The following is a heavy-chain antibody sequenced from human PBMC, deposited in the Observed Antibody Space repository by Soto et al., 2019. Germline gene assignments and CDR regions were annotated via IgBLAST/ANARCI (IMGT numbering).Heavy chain of an antibody. V-gene: IGHV4-59*01. CDR2: IYYSGST. D-gene: IGHD3-3*01. CDR3: ARXGDYDFWSGYSNDAFDI. CDR1: SGSMSCYY. J-gene: IGHJ3*02. Sequence: TSGTLSLTCTVSSGSMSCYYWNWIRQPPGKGLEWIGYIYYSGSTNYNPSLKSRVTISVDTSKNQFSLKLSSVTAADTAVYYCARXGDYDFWSGYSNDAFDIWGQGTMVTVSS.